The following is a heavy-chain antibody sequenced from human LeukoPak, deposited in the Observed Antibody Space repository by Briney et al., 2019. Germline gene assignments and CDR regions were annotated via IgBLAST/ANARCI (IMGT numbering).Heavy chain of an antibody. CDR3: ARYAYGGYNFDY. J-gene: IGHJ4*02. CDR1: GGSISGYY. D-gene: IGHD5-12*01. CDR2: IYYSGNT. V-gene: IGHV4-59*08. Sequence: SETLSLTCTVSGGSISGYYWSWIRQPPGKGLEWIGFIYYSGNTKYNPSLTSRVTVSVETSKNQFSLKLSSVTAADTAVYYCARYAYGGYNFDYWGQGTLVTVSS.